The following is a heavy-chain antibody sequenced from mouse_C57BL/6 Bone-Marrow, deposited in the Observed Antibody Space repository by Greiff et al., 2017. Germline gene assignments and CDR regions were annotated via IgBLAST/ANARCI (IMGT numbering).Heavy chain of an antibody. J-gene: IGHJ4*01. CDR3: ARQNPPITSYAMDY. CDR2: INPNNGGT. Sequence: EVHLVESGPELVKPGASVKIPCKASGYTFTDYNMDWVKQSHGKSLEWIGDINPNNGGTIYNQKFKGKATLTVDKSSSTAYMELRSLTSEDTAVYYCARQNPPITSYAMDYWGQGTSVTVSS. V-gene: IGHV1-18*01. D-gene: IGHD1-1*01. CDR1: GYTFTDYN.